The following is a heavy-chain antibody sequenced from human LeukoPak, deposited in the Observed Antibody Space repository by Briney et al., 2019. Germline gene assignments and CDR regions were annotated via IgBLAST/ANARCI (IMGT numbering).Heavy chain of an antibody. CDR3: ARGLPGSSWAIDY. D-gene: IGHD6-13*01. Sequence: ASVKVSCKASGGTFNSYAINWVRQATGQGLEWMGWMNPNSGNTGYAQKFQGRVTITRNTSISTAYMELSSLRSEDTAVYYCARGLPGSSWAIDYWGQGTLVTVSS. J-gene: IGHJ4*02. CDR1: GGTFNSYA. CDR2: MNPNSGNT. V-gene: IGHV1-8*03.